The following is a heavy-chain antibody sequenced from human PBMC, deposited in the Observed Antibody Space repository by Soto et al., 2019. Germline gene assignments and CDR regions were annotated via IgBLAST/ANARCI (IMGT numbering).Heavy chain of an antibody. Sequence: PGRSLSLSCPTSGFPSSTYPMCWVREAPGKGLEWVAVISEDGSNKYYPDSVKGRFTISRDNSKKMLYLQMNSLRGEDTAVYYCAREIAAAPPYYGMDVWGRGTTVTLS. CDR1: GFPSSTYP. D-gene: IGHD6-25*01. CDR2: ISEDGSNK. CDR3: AREIAAAPPYYGMDV. J-gene: IGHJ6*02. V-gene: IGHV3-30-3*01.